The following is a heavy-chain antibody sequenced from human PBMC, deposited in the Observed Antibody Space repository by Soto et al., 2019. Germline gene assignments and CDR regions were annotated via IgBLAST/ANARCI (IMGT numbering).Heavy chain of an antibody. CDR1: GFTFSSYA. D-gene: IGHD2-2*01. Sequence: EVQLLESGGGLVQPGGSLRLSCAASGFTFSSYAMSWVRQAPGKGLEWVSAISGSGGSTYYADSVKGRFTITRDNSKNTLYLQMNSLRAEDTAVYYCAKRQESSGYCSSTSCPMGYWGQGTLVTVSS. J-gene: IGHJ4*02. V-gene: IGHV3-23*01. CDR2: ISGSGGST. CDR3: AKRQESSGYCSSTSCPMGY.